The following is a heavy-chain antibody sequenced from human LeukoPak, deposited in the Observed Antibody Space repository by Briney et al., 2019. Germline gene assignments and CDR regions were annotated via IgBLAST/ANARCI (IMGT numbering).Heavy chain of an antibody. V-gene: IGHV3-7*01. D-gene: IGHD3-9*01. CDR3: ARNFRRLRYFDWLLNRDAFDI. J-gene: IGHJ3*02. Sequence: PGGSLRLSCAVSGFTFSNFWMSWVRQAPGKGLEWVAHIKGDGRDKYYVASVKGRFTISRDNVKNSLYLQMNSLRAEDTAVYYCARNFRRLRYFDWLLNRDAFDIWGQGTMVTVSS. CDR1: GFTFSNFW. CDR2: IKGDGRDK.